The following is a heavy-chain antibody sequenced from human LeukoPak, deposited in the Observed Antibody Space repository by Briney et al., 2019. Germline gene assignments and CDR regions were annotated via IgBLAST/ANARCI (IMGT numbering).Heavy chain of an antibody. V-gene: IGHV1-46*01. Sequence: ASVRVSCKTSGYTFTNYFIHWVRQAPGQGLEWMGIINPSGGSTTFSPKFQGRITLTRDTSTNTVYLDLSSLRSEDTAVYYCARDGDYHGNSVLFDYWGQGTQATVSS. CDR2: INPSGGST. CDR1: GYTFTNYF. CDR3: ARDGDYHGNSVLFDY. J-gene: IGHJ4*02. D-gene: IGHD4-23*01.